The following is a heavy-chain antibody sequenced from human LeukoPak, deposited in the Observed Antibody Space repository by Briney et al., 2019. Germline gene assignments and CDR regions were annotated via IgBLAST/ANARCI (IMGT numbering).Heavy chain of an antibody. CDR2: ISAYNGNT. CDR3: ARDIVVVPAAYYYYCGMDV. J-gene: IGHJ6*02. CDR1: GYTFTSYG. Sequence: ASVKVSCKASGYTFTSYGIIWVRQAPGQGLEWMGWISAYNGNTNYAQKLQGRVTMTTDTSTSTAYMELRSLRSDDTAVYYCARDIVVVPAAYYYYCGMDVWGQGTTVTVSS. D-gene: IGHD2-2*01. V-gene: IGHV1-18*01.